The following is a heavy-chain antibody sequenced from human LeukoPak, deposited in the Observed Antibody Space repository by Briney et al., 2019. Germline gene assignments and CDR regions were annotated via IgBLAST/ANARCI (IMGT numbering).Heavy chain of an antibody. V-gene: IGHV3-23*01. CDR1: GFTFSSYA. D-gene: IGHD2-2*01. J-gene: IGHJ4*02. Sequence: GGSLRLSCAASGFTFSSYAMSWVRQAPGKGLEWVSAISGSGGSTYYADSVKGRFTVSRDNSKNTLYLQMNSLRAEDTAVYYCAKVRFYSSPSSDFDYWGQGTLVTVSS. CDR2: ISGSGGST. CDR3: AKVRFYSSPSSDFDY.